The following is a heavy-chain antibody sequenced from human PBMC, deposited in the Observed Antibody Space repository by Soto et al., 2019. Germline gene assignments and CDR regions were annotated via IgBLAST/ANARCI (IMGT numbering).Heavy chain of an antibody. Sequence: EVQLVESGGGLVQPGGSLRLSCAASGFTVSSNYMSWVRQAPGNGLEWDSVIYSGGSTYYADSVKGRFTISRDNSKNTLYRQMNSLRAEDKAVYYCARDRIPTGMDVWGQGTTVTVSS. V-gene: IGHV3-66*01. CDR2: IYSGGST. J-gene: IGHJ6*02. CDR1: GFTVSSNY. CDR3: ARDRIPTGMDV.